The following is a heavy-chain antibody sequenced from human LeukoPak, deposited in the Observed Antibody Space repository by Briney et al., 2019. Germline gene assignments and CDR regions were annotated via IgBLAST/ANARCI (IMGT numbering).Heavy chain of an antibody. Sequence: GGSLRLSCAASGFTFSSYNMNWVRQAPGKGLEWVSSIGSSSSYIYYADSVKGRFTISRDNAKNSLYLQMNSLRAEDTAVYYCARDGTAVGINYDYWGQGTLVTVSS. CDR2: IGSSSSYI. V-gene: IGHV3-21*04. CDR1: GFTFSSYN. CDR3: ARDGTAVGINYDY. D-gene: IGHD6-13*01. J-gene: IGHJ4*02.